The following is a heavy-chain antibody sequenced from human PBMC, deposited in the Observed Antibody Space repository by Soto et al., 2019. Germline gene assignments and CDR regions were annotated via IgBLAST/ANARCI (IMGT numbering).Heavy chain of an antibody. Sequence: GGSLRLSCAASGFTFSSYAMSWVRQAPGKGLEWVSAISGSGGSTYYADSVKGRFTISRDNSKNTLYLKMNSLRAEDTAVYYCAKIRSRHYYYYGMDVWGQGTTVTVSS. CDR2: ISGSGGST. CDR1: GFTFSSYA. CDR3: AKIRSRHYYYYGMDV. J-gene: IGHJ6*02. V-gene: IGHV3-23*01.